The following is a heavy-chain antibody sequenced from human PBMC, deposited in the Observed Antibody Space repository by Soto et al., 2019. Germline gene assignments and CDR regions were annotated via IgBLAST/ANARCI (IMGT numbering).Heavy chain of an antibody. Sequence: GGSLRLSCAASGFSFDDYAMTWVRQAAGKGLEWVSAISGSGGSTYYADSVKGRFTISRDNSKNTLYLQMNSLRAEDTAVYYCAKDPLVVVPVGNWFDPWGQGTLVTVSS. D-gene: IGHD2-2*01. CDR1: GFSFDDYA. J-gene: IGHJ5*02. V-gene: IGHV3-23*01. CDR3: AKDPLVVVPVGNWFDP. CDR2: ISGSGGST.